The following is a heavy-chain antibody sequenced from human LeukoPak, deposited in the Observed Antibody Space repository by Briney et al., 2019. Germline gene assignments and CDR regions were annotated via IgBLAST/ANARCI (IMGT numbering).Heavy chain of an antibody. CDR3: ARGGQYFDY. V-gene: IGHV3-74*01. CDR2: INSDGSST. J-gene: IGHJ4*02. Sequence: GGSLRLSCAASEFTFSRYWKHWVRKAPGKGLGWVSSINSDGSSTSYADSVKGRFTISRDNAKNTLFVQLNSLRAEDTAVYYCARGGQYFDYWGQGTLVTVSS. CDR1: EFTFSRYW.